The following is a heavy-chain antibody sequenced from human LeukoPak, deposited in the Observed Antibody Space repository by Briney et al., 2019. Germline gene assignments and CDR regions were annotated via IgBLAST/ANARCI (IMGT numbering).Heavy chain of an antibody. V-gene: IGHV3-33*01. J-gene: IGHJ3*02. D-gene: IGHD5-18*01. CDR3: ARDPKGGYSYGWGAFDI. CDR1: GFTFSSYG. CDR2: IWYDGSNK. Sequence: PGGSLRLSCAASGFTFSSYGMHWVRQAPGKGLEWVAVIWYDGSNKYYADTVKGRFTISRDNSKNTLYLKMNSLRTEDTAVYYCARDPKGGYSYGWGAFDIWGHGTMVTVSS.